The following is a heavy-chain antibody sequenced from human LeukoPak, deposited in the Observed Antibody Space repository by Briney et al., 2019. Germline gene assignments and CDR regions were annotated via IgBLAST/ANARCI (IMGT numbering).Heavy chain of an antibody. D-gene: IGHD2-2*01. V-gene: IGHV6-1*01. CDR2: TYYRSKWYN. CDR3: ARDVGYCSSTSCDDAFDI. J-gene: IGHJ3*02. Sequence: SQTLSLTCAISGDSVSSNSAAWNWIRQSPSRGLEWLGRTYYRSKWYNDYAVSVKSRITINPDTSKNQFSLQLNSVTPEDTAVYYCARDVGYCSSTSCDDAFDIWGQGTMVTVSS. CDR1: GDSVSSNSAA.